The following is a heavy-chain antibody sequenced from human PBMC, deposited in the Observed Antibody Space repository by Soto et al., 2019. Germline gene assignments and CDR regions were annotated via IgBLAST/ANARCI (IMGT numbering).Heavy chain of an antibody. J-gene: IGHJ6*03. CDR3: AKGLTKFFYYMDV. CDR2: ISGSGGST. D-gene: IGHD3-3*01. CDR1: GFTFSSYA. V-gene: IGHV3-23*01. Sequence: GGSLRLSCAASGFTFSSYAMRWVRQAPGKGLEWVSAISGSGGSTYYADSVKGRFTISRGNSKNTLYLQMNSLRAEDTAVYYCAKGLTKFFYYMDVWGKGTTVTVSS.